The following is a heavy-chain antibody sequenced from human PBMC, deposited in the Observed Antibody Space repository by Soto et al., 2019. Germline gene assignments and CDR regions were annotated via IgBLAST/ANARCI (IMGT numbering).Heavy chain of an antibody. CDR3: AKDRGVVYYGSGYDDCYI. J-gene: IGHJ3*02. CDR2: ISGSGGST. Sequence: EVQLLESGGGLVQPGGSLRLSCAASGFTFSSYAMSWVRQAPGKGLEWVSAISGSGGSTYYADSVKGRFTISRDNSKNKLYLQMNSLRAEATAVSYCAKDRGVVYYGSGYDDCYIWGQGTMVTVSS. CDR1: GFTFSSYA. V-gene: IGHV3-23*01. D-gene: IGHD3-10*01.